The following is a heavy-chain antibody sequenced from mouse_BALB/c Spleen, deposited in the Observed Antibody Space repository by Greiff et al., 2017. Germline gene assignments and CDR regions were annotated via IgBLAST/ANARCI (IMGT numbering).Heavy chain of an antibody. V-gene: IGHV2-2*02. CDR2: IWSGGST. CDR1: GFSLTSYG. CDR3: ASITTVGDAMDY. Sequence: VQLVESGPGLVQPSQSLSITCTVSGFSLTSYGVHWVRQSPGKGLEWLGVIWSGGSTDYNAAFISRLSISKDNSKSQVFFKMNSLQANDTAIYYCASITTVGDAMDYWGQGTSVTVSS. D-gene: IGHD1-1*01. J-gene: IGHJ4*01.